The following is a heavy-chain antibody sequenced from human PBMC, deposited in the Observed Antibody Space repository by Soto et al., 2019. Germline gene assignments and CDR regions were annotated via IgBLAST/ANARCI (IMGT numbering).Heavy chain of an antibody. J-gene: IGHJ6*02. CDR1: GGSFTAYH. CDR3: ARGRSMDV. V-gene: IGHV4-34*01. CDR2: IDHSGFA. Sequence: QVQLQQWGAGLLKPSETLSLTCGLYGGSFTAYHRSWIRQPPGKGLEWIGEIDHSGFANYNPSLKSRVTISIDTSISQFSLKVNSVTAADTAVYYCARGRSMDVWGQGTTVTVSS.